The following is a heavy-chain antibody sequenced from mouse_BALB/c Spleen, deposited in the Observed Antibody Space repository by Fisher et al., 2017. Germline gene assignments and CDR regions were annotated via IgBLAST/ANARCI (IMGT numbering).Heavy chain of an antibody. J-gene: IGHJ4*01. V-gene: IGHV1S135*01. CDR3: TRDGNPYALGAMDY. Sequence: KGKATLTVDKSSSTAFMHLNSLTSEDSAVYYCTRDGNPYALGAMDYWGQGTSVTVSS. D-gene: IGHD2-1*01.